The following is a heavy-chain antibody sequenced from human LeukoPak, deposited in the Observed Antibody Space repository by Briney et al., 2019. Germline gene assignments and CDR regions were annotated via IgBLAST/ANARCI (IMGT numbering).Heavy chain of an antibody. J-gene: IGHJ4*02. CDR1: GYTFTGYY. D-gene: IGHD6-19*01. V-gene: IGHV1-2*02. CDR2: INPNSGGT. CDR3: AREGTIAVAGDGEFDY. Sequence: ASVKVSCKASGYTFTGYYMHWVRQAPGQGLEWMGWINPNSGGTNYAQKFQGRVTMTRDTSISTAYMEPSRLRSDDTAVYYCAREGTIAVAGDGEFDYWGQGTLVTVSS.